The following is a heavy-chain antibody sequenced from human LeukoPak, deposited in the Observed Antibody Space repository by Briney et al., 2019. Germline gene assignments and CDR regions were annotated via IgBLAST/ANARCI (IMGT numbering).Heavy chain of an antibody. V-gene: IGHV3-64D*09. CDR3: VKGPPRTLGAGTS. CDR1: RFTFSTYA. CDR2: IASDGITT. Sequence: GGSLRLSCAASRFTFSTYAMHWVRQAPGKGLEYVSAIASDGITTYYADSVEGRFTISRDNSKNTLSLQMSSLRAEDTAVYYCVKGPPRTLGAGTSWGQGTLVTVSS. D-gene: IGHD1-26*01. J-gene: IGHJ5*02.